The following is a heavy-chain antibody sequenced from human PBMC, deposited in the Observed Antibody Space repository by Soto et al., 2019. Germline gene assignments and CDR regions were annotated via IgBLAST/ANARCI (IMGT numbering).Heavy chain of an antibody. V-gene: IGHV3-48*03. J-gene: IGHJ6*02. CDR3: AREQLHDDSWSGFSTYFYYGMDV. CDR1: GFTFSRYE. CDR2: ISESGNSV. D-gene: IGHD3-3*01. Sequence: QLVESGGGLVQPGGSLRLSCSASGFTFSRYEMNWVRQAPGKGLEWISYISESGNSVYYADAVKGRFTTYRDNAHSSLYLELTNLRADDTAVYYCAREQLHDDSWSGFSTYFYYGMDVWGQGTSVTVS.